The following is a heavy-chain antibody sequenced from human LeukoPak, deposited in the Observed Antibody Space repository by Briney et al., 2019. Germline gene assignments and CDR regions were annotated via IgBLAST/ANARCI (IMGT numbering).Heavy chain of an antibody. CDR1: GGSFSGYY. Sequence: SETLSLTCAVYGGSFSGYYWSWIRQPPGKGLEWIGEINHSGSTNYNPSLKSRVTISVDTSKNQFSLKLSSVTAADTAVYYCARGHYYDSSGYPPTDFDYWGQGTLVTVSS. CDR2: INHSGST. CDR3: ARGHYYDSSGYPPTDFDY. V-gene: IGHV4-34*01. J-gene: IGHJ4*02. D-gene: IGHD3-22*01.